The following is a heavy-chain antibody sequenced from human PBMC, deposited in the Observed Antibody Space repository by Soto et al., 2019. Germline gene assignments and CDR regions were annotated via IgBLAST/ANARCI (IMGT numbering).Heavy chain of an antibody. CDR2: INPNSGGT. Sequence: ASVKVSCKASGYTFTGYYMHWVRQAPGQGLEWMGWINPNSGGTNYAQKFQGRVTMTRDTSISTAYMELSRLRSDDTAVYYCARVDYYGSGSPSYYYGMDVWGQGTTVTVSS. D-gene: IGHD3-10*01. CDR3: ARVDYYGSGSPSYYYGMDV. V-gene: IGHV1-2*02. CDR1: GYTFTGYY. J-gene: IGHJ6*02.